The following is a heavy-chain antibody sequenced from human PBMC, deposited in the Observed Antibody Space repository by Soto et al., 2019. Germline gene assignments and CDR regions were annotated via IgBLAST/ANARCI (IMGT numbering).Heavy chain of an antibody. D-gene: IGHD2-15*01. Sequence: QVQLVESGGGVVQPGRSLRLSCAASGFTFSSYGMHWFRQAPGKGLEWVAVISYHGNDKYYEDSVKGRFTISRDNFKSTLYLQMSHLRAEDTATSFCEKDLLRKRESPFGSWGQGTLVTVSS. J-gene: IGHJ4*02. V-gene: IGHV3-30*18. CDR3: EKDLLRKRESPFGS. CDR2: ISYHGNDK. CDR1: GFTFSSYG.